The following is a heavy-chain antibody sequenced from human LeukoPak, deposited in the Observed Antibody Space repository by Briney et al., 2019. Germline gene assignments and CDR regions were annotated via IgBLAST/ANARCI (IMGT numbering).Heavy chain of an antibody. CDR2: IKSKSDGGTA. J-gene: IGHJ4*02. CDR1: GFIFKNDW. V-gene: IGHV3-15*01. D-gene: IGHD2-2*01. CDR3: ITEVLRKANVTSGY. Sequence: GGSLRLSCAPSGFIFKNDWMSWVRQAPGKGLEWVGRIKSKSDGGTAHYAAPVKGRFTVSRDDSTNTLYLQMNSLRTEDTAVYYCITEVLRKANVTSGYWGQGNLVTVCS.